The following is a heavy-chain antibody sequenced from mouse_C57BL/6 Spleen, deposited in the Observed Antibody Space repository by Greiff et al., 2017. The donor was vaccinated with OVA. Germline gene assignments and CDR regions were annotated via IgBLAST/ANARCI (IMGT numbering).Heavy chain of an antibody. J-gene: IGHJ1*03. CDR2: IDPNSGGT. V-gene: IGHV1-72*01. Sequence: QVQLKQPGAELVKPGASVKLSCKASGYTFTSYWMHWVKQRPGRGLEWIGRIDPNSGGTKYNEKFKSKATLTVDKPSSTAYMQLSSLTSEDSAVYYCARHYSNYGYWYFDVWGTGTTVTVSS. D-gene: IGHD2-5*01. CDR1: GYTFTSYW. CDR3: ARHYSNYGYWYFDV.